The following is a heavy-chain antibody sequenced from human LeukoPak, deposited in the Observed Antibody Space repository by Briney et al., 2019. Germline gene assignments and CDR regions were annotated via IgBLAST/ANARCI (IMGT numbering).Heavy chain of an antibody. Sequence: ASVKVSCKASGGTFSSCAISWVRQAPGQGLEWMGRIIPIFGIANYAQKFQGRVTITADKSTSTAYMELSSLRSEDTAVYYCARSYGDYGSFDYWGQGTLLTVSS. CDR3: ARSYGDYGSFDY. CDR2: IIPIFGIA. D-gene: IGHD4-17*01. CDR1: GGTFSSCA. J-gene: IGHJ4*02. V-gene: IGHV1-69*04.